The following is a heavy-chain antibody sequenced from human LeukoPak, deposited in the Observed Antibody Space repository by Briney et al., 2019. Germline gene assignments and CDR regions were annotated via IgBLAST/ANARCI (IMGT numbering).Heavy chain of an antibody. J-gene: IGHJ4*02. CDR1: GFTFSSYS. Sequence: GGSLRLSCAASGFTFSSYSMNWVRQAPGKGLEWVSAISGSGGSTYYADSVKGRFTISRDNSKNTLYLQMNSLRAEDTAVYYCAAGRFGELLDPFDYWGQGTLVTVSS. D-gene: IGHD3-10*01. CDR2: ISGSGGST. CDR3: AAGRFGELLDPFDY. V-gene: IGHV3-23*01.